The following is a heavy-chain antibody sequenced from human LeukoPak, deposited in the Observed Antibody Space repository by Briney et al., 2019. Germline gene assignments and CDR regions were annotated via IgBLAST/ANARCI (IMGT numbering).Heavy chain of an antibody. J-gene: IGHJ4*02. D-gene: IGHD6-19*01. CDR2: ISYDGNNK. CDR1: GYTHRIYS. V-gene: IGHV3-30*04. CDR3: ARDHSSGRSYFDG. Sequence: GGSLRLSPAASGYTHRIYSTHWVPDAPGRGWVCGTDISYDGNNKYYADSLWGRYTISRDTSKNTLYLQMNSVRGRDTRVYFCARDHSSGRSYFDGWGQGRLVSVSS.